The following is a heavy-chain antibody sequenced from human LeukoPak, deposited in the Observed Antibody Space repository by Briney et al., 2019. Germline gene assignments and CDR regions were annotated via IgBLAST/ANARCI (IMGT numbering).Heavy chain of an antibody. CDR2: IYFTGST. CDR1: GGSIGSYY. CDR3: ARSTYSSSQWDY. Sequence: SETLSLICTVSGGSIGSYYWHWIRQPPGKGLEWIGYIYFTGSTNYNPSLKSRVTISVDTSKSQFSLKLNSVTAADTAIYYCARSTYSSSQWDYWGQGTLVTVFS. V-gene: IGHV4-59*01. J-gene: IGHJ4*02. D-gene: IGHD6-13*01.